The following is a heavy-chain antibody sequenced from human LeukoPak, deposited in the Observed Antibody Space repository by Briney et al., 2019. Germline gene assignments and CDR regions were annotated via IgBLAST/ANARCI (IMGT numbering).Heavy chain of an antibody. D-gene: IGHD6-13*01. CDR2: ISGSGGST. Sequence: PGGSWRLSCAASGFTFSSYGMHWVRQAPGKGLEWVSAISGSGGSTYYADSVKGRFTISRDNSKNTLYLQMNSLRAEDTAVYYCAAHSGGYSSSWFSPWDWGQGTLVTVSS. CDR3: AAHSGGYSSSWFSPWD. V-gene: IGHV3-23*01. CDR1: GFTFSSYG. J-gene: IGHJ4*02.